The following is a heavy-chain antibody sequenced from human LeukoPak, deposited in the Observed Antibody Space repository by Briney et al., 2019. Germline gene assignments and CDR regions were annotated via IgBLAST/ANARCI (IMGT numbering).Heavy chain of an antibody. CDR1: GYSITSGYY. D-gene: IGHD2-2*02. CDR3: ARHTRRRSSTTCYTGAFDI. CDR2: VYHSGDT. J-gene: IGHJ3*02. Sequence: PSETLSLTCTISGYSITSGYYWGWIRQPPGKGLECIGIVYHSGDTYYNPSLKSRVTISVDTSENQFSLKLTSVTAADTALYFCARHTRRRSSTTCYTGAFDIWGPGTVVTVSS. V-gene: IGHV4-38-2*02.